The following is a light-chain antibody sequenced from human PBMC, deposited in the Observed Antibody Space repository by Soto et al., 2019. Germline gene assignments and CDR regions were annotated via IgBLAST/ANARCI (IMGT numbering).Light chain of an antibody. V-gene: IGLV1-40*01. CDR2: GNT. J-gene: IGLJ2*01. CDR1: SSNIGAGYD. Sequence: QSVLTQPPSVSGAPGQRVTISCTGSSSNIGAGYDVHWYQQLPGTAPKLLIYGNTNRPSGVPDRFSGSKSVTSASLAITGLQAEDEADYYCQSYDSGLSGVVFGGGTKLTVL. CDR3: QSYDSGLSGVV.